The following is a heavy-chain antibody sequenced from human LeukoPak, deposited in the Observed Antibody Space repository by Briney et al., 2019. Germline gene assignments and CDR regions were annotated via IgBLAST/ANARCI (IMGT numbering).Heavy chain of an antibody. V-gene: IGHV3-23*01. J-gene: IGHJ4*02. CDR1: GFTFSDAW. CDR3: ASQTGTTDY. Sequence: PGGSLRLSCAASGFTFSDAWMSWVRQAPGKGLEWVSAISGSGGSTYYADSVKGRFTISRDNSKNTLYLQMNSLRAEDTAVYYCASQTGTTDYWGQGTLVTVSS. D-gene: IGHD1-1*01. CDR2: ISGSGGST.